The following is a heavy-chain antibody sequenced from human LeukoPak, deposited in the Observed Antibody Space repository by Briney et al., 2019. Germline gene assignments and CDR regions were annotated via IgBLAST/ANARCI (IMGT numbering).Heavy chain of an antibody. CDR2: ISYSGST. V-gene: IGHV4-39*07. CDR3: ARLRLDYYYYYYMDV. J-gene: IGHJ6*03. Sequence: PSETLSLTCTVSGDSISSSSYYWDWIRQPPGKGLEWIGSISYSGSTYYNSSLKSRVTISVDTSKNQFSLKLCSVTAADTAVYYCARLRLDYYYYYYMDVWGKGTTVTVSS. CDR1: GDSISSSSYY.